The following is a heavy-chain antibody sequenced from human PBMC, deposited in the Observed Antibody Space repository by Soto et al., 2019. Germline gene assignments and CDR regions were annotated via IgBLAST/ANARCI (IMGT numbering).Heavy chain of an antibody. CDR3: AREIPGASMGEFDY. D-gene: IGHD2-2*02. Sequence: SVKVSCKASGGTFSSYAISWVRQAPGQGLEWMGGIIPIFGTANYAQKFQGRVTITADESTSTAYMELSSLRSEDTAVYYCAREIPGASMGEFDYWGQGTLVTVSS. CDR2: IIPIFGTA. CDR1: GGTFSSYA. V-gene: IGHV1-69*13. J-gene: IGHJ4*02.